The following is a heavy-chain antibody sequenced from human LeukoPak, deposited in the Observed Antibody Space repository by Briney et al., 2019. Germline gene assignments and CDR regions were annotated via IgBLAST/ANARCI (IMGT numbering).Heavy chain of an antibody. J-gene: IGHJ1*01. Sequence: RASVKVSCKASGYTFTGYYIHWVRQAPGQGLEWVGWINPKSGSIDYAQRLQGRVTMTTDTSIATAYMELSRLTPDDTAVYFCARGTIGSYSSVHDWGQGTLVTVSS. D-gene: IGHD1-26*01. CDR2: INPKSGSI. CDR1: GYTFTGYY. V-gene: IGHV1-2*02. CDR3: ARGTIGSYSSVHD.